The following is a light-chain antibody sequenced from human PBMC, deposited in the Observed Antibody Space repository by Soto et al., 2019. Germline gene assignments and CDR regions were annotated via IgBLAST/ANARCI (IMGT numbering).Light chain of an antibody. Sequence: EIVLTQSPGTLSLSPGERATLSCRASQSVSNNYLAWYQRKPGQAPRRLIYGASSRATGIPDRFSGSGSGTDFTLTISRLEPEDFAVYYCQQYSTSPTFGEGTRLEIK. CDR2: GAS. CDR3: QQYSTSPT. J-gene: IGKJ5*01. CDR1: QSVSNNY. V-gene: IGKV3-20*01.